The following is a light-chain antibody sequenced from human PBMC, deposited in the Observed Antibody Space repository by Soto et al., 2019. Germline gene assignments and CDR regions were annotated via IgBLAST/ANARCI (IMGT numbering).Light chain of an antibody. V-gene: IGLV2-11*01. CDR2: DVS. CDR3: CSYAGSYTLV. J-gene: IGLJ3*02. CDR1: SSDVGGYNY. Sequence: QSALTQPRSVSGSPGQSVTISCTGTSSDVGGYNYVSWYQQHPGKAPKLMIYDVSKRPSGVPDRFSGSKSGNTASLTISGLKAEDEAAYCCCSYAGSYTLVFGGGTKVTVI.